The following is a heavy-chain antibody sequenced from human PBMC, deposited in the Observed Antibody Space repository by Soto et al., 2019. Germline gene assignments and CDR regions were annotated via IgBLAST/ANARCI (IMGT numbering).Heavy chain of an antibody. V-gene: IGHV4-30-2*01. CDR2: IYDSGST. J-gene: IGHJ6*02. CDR1: GGSISSGGYY. D-gene: IGHD6-6*01. CDR3: ARGSSSYYDYGMDV. Sequence: PSETLSLTCTVPGGSISSGGYYWSWIRQRPGKGLEWIGYIYDSGSTSYNPSLKSRITMAVDTSKNQFSLRLTSVTAADTAVYFCARGSSSYYDYGMDVWGQGTTVTVSS.